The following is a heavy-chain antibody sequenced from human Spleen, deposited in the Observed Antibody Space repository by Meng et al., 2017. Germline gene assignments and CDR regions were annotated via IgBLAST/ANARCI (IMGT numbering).Heavy chain of an antibody. V-gene: IGHV3-9*01. CDR3: AKGRGYYFFDY. D-gene: IGHD3-22*01. Sequence: SLKISCAASGFTFDDYAMHWVRQPPGRGLEWVSGINWNSGTIDYADSVKGRFTISKDNAKNSLWLQMDSLRAEDTALCYCAKGRGYYFFDYWGQGTLVTVSS. CDR1: GFTFDDYA. CDR2: INWNSGTI. J-gene: IGHJ4*02.